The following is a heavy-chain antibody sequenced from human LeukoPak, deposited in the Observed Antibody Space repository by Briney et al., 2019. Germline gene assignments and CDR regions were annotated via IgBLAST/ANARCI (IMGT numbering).Heavy chain of an antibody. J-gene: IGHJ3*02. D-gene: IGHD1-1*01. CDR3: TRLQGVHAFDI. CDR1: GFTFSSYG. CDR2: IRSKANSYAT. V-gene: IGHV3-73*01. Sequence: GGSLRLSCAASGFTFSSYGMHWVRQASGKGLEWVGRIRSKANSYATAYAASVKGRFTISRDDSKNTVYLQMNSLKTEDTAVYYCTRLQGVHAFDIWGQGTMVTVSS.